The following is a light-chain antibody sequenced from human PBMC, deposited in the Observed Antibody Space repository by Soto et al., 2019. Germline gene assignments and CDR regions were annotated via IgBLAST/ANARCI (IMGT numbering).Light chain of an antibody. V-gene: IGKV3-15*01. CDR1: QSVSSN. CDR2: GTS. Sequence: EIVMTQSPATLSVSPGERATLSCRASQSVSSNLAWYQQKAGQAPRLLIYGTSTRATGIQARFSGSGSRTEFTLTISSLQFEDFAVYYCQQYNNWPRTFGQGTKVDI. CDR3: QQYNNWPRT. J-gene: IGKJ1*01.